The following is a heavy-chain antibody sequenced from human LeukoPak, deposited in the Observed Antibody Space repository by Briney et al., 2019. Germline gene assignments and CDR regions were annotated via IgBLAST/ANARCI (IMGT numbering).Heavy chain of an antibody. J-gene: IGHJ4*02. D-gene: IGHD4-17*01. CDR1: GGSISSSSYY. V-gene: IGHV4-39*01. CDR3: ARGSTVTSRIIDY. CDR2: IYYSRTT. Sequence: SETLSLTCTVSGGSISSSSYYWGWIRQPPGKGLEWIGNIYYSRTTYYNPSLKSRVTISVDTSKNQFSLKLSSVTAADTAVYYCARGSTVTSRIIDYWGQGTLVTVSS.